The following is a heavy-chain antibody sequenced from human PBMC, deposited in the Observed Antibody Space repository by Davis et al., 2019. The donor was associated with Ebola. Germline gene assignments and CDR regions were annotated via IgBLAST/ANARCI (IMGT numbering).Heavy chain of an antibody. D-gene: IGHD3-9*01. CDR2: INHSGST. V-gene: IGHV4-4*02. Sequence: MPSETLSLTCAVSGGSISSSNWWSWVRQPPGKGLEWIGEINHSGSTNYNPSLKSRVTISVDTSKNQFSLKLSSVTAADTAVYYCARGRDIYPRRYYYYGMDVWGQGTTVTVSS. CDR1: GGSISSSNW. CDR3: ARGRDIYPRRYYYYGMDV. J-gene: IGHJ6*02.